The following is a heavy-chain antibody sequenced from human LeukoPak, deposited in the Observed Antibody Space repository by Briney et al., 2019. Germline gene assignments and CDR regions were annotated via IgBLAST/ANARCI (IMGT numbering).Heavy chain of an antibody. CDR2: INHSGST. CDR1: GGSFSGYY. Sequence: KPSETLSLTCAVYGGSFSGYYWSWIRQPPGKGLEWIGEINHSGSTNYNPSLKRRVTISVDTSKNQFSLKLSSVTAADTAVYYCARLGYCSSTSCWGYYYYMDVWGKGTAVTVSS. V-gene: IGHV4-34*01. D-gene: IGHD2-2*01. J-gene: IGHJ6*03. CDR3: ARLGYCSSTSCWGYYYYMDV.